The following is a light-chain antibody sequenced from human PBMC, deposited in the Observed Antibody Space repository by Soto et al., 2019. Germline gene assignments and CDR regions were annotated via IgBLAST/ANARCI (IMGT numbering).Light chain of an antibody. V-gene: IGKV3-20*01. CDR2: GAS. J-gene: IGKJ5*01. Sequence: EIVLTQSPGTLSLSPGERATLSCRASQSVSSSYLAWYQQKPGQAPRLLIYGASSRATGIPDRFSGSGSGSDFTLTISRLEPEDFAVYSCQQYGFSPISFGQGTRLEIK. CDR3: QQYGFSPIS. CDR1: QSVSSSY.